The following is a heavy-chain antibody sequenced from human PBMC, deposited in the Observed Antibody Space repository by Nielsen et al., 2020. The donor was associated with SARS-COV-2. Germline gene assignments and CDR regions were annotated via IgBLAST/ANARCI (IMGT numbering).Heavy chain of an antibody. CDR1: GFTFSSYG. D-gene: IGHD6-13*01. V-gene: IGHV3-33*08. CDR3: ARDRALQQQLAVELRYFDY. CDR2: IWYDGSNK. J-gene: IGHJ4*02. Sequence: GESLKISCAASGFTFSSYGMHWVRQAPGKGLEWVAVIWYDGSNKYYADSVKGRFTISRDNSKNTLYLQMNSLRAEDTAVYYCARDRALQQQLAVELRYFDYWGQGTLVTVSS.